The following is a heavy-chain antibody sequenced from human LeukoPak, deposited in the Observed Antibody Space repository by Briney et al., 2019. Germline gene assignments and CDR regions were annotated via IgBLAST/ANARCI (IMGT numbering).Heavy chain of an antibody. Sequence: PSETLSLTCTVSGGSISSSSYYWGWIRQPPGKGLKWIGYIHYSGSTNYNPSLKSRVTISVDTSKNQFSLKLSSVTAADTAVYYCARVGITGYYFDYWGQGTLVTVSS. CDR2: IHYSGST. V-gene: IGHV4-61*05. CDR3: ARVGITGYYFDY. D-gene: IGHD1-20*01. J-gene: IGHJ4*02. CDR1: GGSISSSSYY.